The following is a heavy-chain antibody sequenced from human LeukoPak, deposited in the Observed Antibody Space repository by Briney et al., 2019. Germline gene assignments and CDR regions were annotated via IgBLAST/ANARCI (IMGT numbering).Heavy chain of an antibody. CDR3: ARVSSIRYYYYMDV. J-gene: IGHJ6*03. CDR2: IYDSGST. CDR1: GGSISSYY. Sequence: SETLSLTCTVSGGSISSYYWSWIRQPPGKGLEWIGYIYDSGSTNYNPSLKSRVTISVDTSKNQFSLKLSSVTAADTAVYYCARVSSIRYYYYMDVWGKGTTVTVSS. D-gene: IGHD6-6*01. V-gene: IGHV4-59*01.